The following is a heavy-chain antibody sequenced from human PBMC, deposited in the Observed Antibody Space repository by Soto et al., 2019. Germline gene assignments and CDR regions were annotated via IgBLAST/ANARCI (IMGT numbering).Heavy chain of an antibody. CDR2: IWYDGSEK. Sequence: QVQLVESGGGVVQPGKSLRLSCAASGFSFSTYGMHWVRQAPGRGLEWVARIWYDGSEKYYADSVTGRFTISRDNFRPTVTLHMPSLTSPDTPVFFCAAASNSAAPTYWTLRTLVTVSS. J-gene: IGHJ4*02. CDR1: GFSFSTYG. CDR3: AAASNSAAPTY. V-gene: IGHV3-33*01. D-gene: IGHD2-8*01.